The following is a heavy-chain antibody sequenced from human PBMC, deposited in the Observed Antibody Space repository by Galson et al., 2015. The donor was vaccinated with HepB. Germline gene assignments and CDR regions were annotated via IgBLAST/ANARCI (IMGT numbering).Heavy chain of an antibody. V-gene: IGHV3-30-3*01. CDR2: ISYDGSNK. Sequence: SLRLSCAASGFTFSSYAMHWVRQAPGKGLEWVAVISYDGSNKYYADSVKGRFTISRDNSKNTLYLQMNSLRAEDTAVYYCLLISSSSRPFDYWGQGTLVTVSS. J-gene: IGHJ4*02. CDR3: LLISSSSRPFDY. D-gene: IGHD6-6*01. CDR1: GFTFSSYA.